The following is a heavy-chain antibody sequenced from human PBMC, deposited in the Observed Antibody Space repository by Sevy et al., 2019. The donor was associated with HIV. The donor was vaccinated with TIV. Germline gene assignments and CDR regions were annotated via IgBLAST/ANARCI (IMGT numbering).Heavy chain of an antibody. V-gene: IGHV1-2*02. CDR3: ARGWSAYADYYIYYYYGMDV. CDR1: GYTFTGYY. J-gene: IGHJ6*02. CDR2: INPNSGST. Sequence: ASVKVSCKASGYTFTGYYMHWVRQAPGQGLEWMGWINPNSGSTNYAQKFQGRVTMTRDTSISTAYMELSRLRSDDTAVYYCARGWSAYADYYIYYYYGMDVWGQGTTVTVSS. D-gene: IGHD4-17*01.